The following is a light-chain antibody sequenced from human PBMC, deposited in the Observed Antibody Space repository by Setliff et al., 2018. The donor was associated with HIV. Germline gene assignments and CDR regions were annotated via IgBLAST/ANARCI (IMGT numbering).Light chain of an antibody. CDR3: SSYTSSSTLV. Sequence: HSALTQPASVSGSPGQSITISCTGTSSDVGGYNYVSWYQQHPGKAPKLMIYDVSNRPSGVSNRFSGSKSGNTASLTISGLQAEDEADYYCSSYTSSSTLVFGTGTKVTVL. CDR1: SSDVGGYNY. V-gene: IGLV2-14*03. CDR2: DVS. J-gene: IGLJ1*01.